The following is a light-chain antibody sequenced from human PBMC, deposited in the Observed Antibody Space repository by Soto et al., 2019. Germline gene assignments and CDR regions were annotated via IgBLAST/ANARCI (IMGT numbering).Light chain of an antibody. J-gene: IGKJ1*01. Sequence: EIVLTQSPATLSLSPGEIATLSFSASQSVSSYLAWYQQKPGQAPRLLIYDASNRATGIPARFSGSGSGTEFTLTISGLQSDDFAVYFCQQYNNWPPWTFGHGTKVDIK. CDR3: QQYNNWPPWT. V-gene: IGKV3-11*01. CDR1: QSVSSY. CDR2: DAS.